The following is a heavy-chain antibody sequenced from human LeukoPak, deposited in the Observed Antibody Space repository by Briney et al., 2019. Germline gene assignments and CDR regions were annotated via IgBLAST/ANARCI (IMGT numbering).Heavy chain of an antibody. CDR2: INPSGGST. CDR1: GYTFTSYY. CDR3: ASGPYCSGGSCYQYYFDY. Sequence: ASVKVSCKASGYTFTSYYMHWVRQAPGQGLEWMGIINPSGGSTSYAQKFQGRVTMTRDMSTSTVYMELSSLRSEDTAVYYCASGPYCSGGSCYQYYFDYWGQGTLVTVSS. J-gene: IGHJ4*02. V-gene: IGHV1-46*01. D-gene: IGHD2-15*01.